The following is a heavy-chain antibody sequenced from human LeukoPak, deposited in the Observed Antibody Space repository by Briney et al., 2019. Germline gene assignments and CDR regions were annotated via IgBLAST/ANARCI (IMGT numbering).Heavy chain of an antibody. CDR3: ARGGYSSSWYSNY. D-gene: IGHD6-13*01. J-gene: IGHJ4*02. CDR1: GGSISSYY. Sequence: SETLSLTCTVSGGSISSYYWSWIRQPPGKGPEWIGYIYYSGSTNYNPSLKSRVTISVDTSKNQFSLKLSSVTAADAAVYYCARGGYSSSWYSNYWGQGTLVTVSS. V-gene: IGHV4-59*01. CDR2: IYYSGST.